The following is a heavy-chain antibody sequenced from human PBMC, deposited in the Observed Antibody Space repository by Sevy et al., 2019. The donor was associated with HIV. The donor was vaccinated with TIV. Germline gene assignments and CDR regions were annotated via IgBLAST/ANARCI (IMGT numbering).Heavy chain of an antibody. CDR2: MYSGGGT. J-gene: IGHJ6*02. Sequence: GGSLRLSCAASGSNVNDIYINWVRQAPGKGLEWVSVMYSGGGTYYADSVKGRFTISRDDSKNTLYLQMSSLRVEDAAVYYCARDWGVGNYRAMDVWGPGTTVTVSS. D-gene: IGHD3-16*01. V-gene: IGHV3-53*01. CDR1: GSNVNDIY. CDR3: ARDWGVGNYRAMDV.